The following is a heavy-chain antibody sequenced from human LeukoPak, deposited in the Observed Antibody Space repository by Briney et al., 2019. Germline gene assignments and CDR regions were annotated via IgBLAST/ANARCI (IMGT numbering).Heavy chain of an antibody. V-gene: IGHV3-11*04. Sequence: GGSLRLSCAAPGFTFSDYYMSWIRQAPGKGLEWVSYISSSGSTIYYADSVKGRFTISRDNAKNSLYLQMNSLRAEDTAVYYCARQAGSSSSYHMDVWGKGTTVTVSS. D-gene: IGHD6-13*01. J-gene: IGHJ6*03. CDR3: ARQAGSSSSYHMDV. CDR2: ISSSGSTI. CDR1: GFTFSDYY.